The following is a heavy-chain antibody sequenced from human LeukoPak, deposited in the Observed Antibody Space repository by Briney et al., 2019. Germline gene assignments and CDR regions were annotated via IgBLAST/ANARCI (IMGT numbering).Heavy chain of an antibody. Sequence: GGSLRLSCAASGVTVSSNYMYWGRQAPREGLGWVSVIYSGGNTSYADSVRGRFTISRNNTKNTLYLQMNNLRADDTAVYYGVRAYGELCGHIYYYYMDVWGKGTTVTVSS. D-gene: IGHD3-10*01. J-gene: IGHJ6*03. CDR1: GVTVSSNY. CDR3: VRAYGELCGHIYYYYMDV. V-gene: IGHV3-53*01. CDR2: IYSGGNT.